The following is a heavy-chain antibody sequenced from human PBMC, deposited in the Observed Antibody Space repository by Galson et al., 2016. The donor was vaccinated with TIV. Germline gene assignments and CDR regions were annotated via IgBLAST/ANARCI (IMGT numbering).Heavy chain of an antibody. CDR3: AKGAAWDTSMVWLGLWFDY. V-gene: IGHV3-23*01. Sequence: SLRLSCAASGFTFSAYAMSWVRQAPGKGLEWVSLVSGSGISTYYADSVKGRFTISRDNSRNTMYLQMNSLRAEDTAVYYCAKGAAWDTSMVWLGLWFDYLGQGTLVSFSS. CDR1: GFTFSAYA. J-gene: IGHJ4*02. CDR2: VSGSGIST. D-gene: IGHD5-18*01.